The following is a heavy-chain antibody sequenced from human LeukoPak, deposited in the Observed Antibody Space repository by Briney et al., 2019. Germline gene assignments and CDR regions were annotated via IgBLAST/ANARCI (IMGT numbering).Heavy chain of an antibody. CDR3: ARDRPGGSSLDY. V-gene: IGHV4-39*02. Sequence: SSETLSLTCTVSGGSIPTKNFYWGWIRQPPGKGLEWIGSVFYSGRTYYNPSLKSRVTIFVDPSKNQFSLNLRSVTAADTAVYYCARDRPGGSSLDYWGQGILVTVSS. CDR1: GGSIPTKNFY. D-gene: IGHD6-13*01. CDR2: VFYSGRT. J-gene: IGHJ4*02.